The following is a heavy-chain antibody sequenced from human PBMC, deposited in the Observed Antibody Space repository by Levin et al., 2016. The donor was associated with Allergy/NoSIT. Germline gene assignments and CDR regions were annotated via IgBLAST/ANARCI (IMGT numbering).Heavy chain of an antibody. J-gene: IGHJ4*02. CDR2: IYYSGST. Sequence: SETLSLTCTVSGGSISSYYWSWIRQPPGKGLEWIGYIYYSGSTNYNPSLKSRVTISVDTSKNQFSLKLSSVTAADTAVYYCARGTAHSVAGHKYFDYWGQGTLVTASS. V-gene: IGHV4-59*01. CDR3: ARGTAHSVAGHKYFDY. D-gene: IGHD6-19*01. CDR1: GGSISSYY.